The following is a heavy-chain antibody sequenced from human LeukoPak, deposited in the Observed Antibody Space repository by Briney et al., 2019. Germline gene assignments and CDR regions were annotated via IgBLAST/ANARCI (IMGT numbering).Heavy chain of an antibody. D-gene: IGHD2/OR15-2a*01. CDR1: GFAFADYD. CDR2: IRADGGRT. CDR3: SPWAFYHGLDV. V-gene: IGHV3-43*02. J-gene: IGHJ6*02. Sequence: GGSLRLSCAASGFAFADYDMHWVRQIPGEGLECVAHIRADGGRTFYADSVKGRFTGSRDNGKNPLFLQMDSLTSDGAAVSCGSPWAFYHGLDVWGQGATAIV.